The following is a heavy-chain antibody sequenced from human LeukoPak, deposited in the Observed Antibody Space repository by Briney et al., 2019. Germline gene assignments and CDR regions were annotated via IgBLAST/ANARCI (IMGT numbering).Heavy chain of an antibody. CDR2: INPSGGST. CDR3: ARDDFLSTMSRGGFDP. V-gene: IGHV1-46*01. J-gene: IGHJ5*02. Sequence: EASVKVSCKASGYTFTSYYMHWVRQAPGQGLEWMGIINPSGGSTSYAQKFQGRVTMTRDTSISTAYMEMRRLTSDDTAVYYCARDDFLSTMSRGGFDPWGQGTLVTVSS. CDR1: GYTFTSYY. D-gene: IGHD3-10*01.